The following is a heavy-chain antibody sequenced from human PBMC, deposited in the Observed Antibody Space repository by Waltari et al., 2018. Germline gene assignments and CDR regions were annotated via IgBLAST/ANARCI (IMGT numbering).Heavy chain of an antibody. Sequence: VQLQQWGARLLKPSETLSLTCAVYGGSFSGYYWSWIRQPPGKGLEWVSVIYSGGSTYYADSVKGRFTISRDNSKNTLYLQMNSLRAEDTAVYYCARDPGYYGMDVWGQGTTVTVSS. CDR2: IYSGGST. CDR1: GGSFSGYY. J-gene: IGHJ6*02. V-gene: IGHV3-53*01. CDR3: ARDPGYYGMDV.